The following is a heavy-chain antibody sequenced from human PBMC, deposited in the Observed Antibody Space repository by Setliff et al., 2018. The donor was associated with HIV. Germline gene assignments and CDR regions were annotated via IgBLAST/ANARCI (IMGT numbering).Heavy chain of an antibody. Sequence: KPSETLSLTCTVYGGSFSNYYTNWIRQPPGKGLEWIGELSPSGTTRSNPSLQSRVTISIDTSKNQFSLNLTSVTAADTAVYYCAREKRQIWSTDYYYHYGLDVWGQGITVTVSS. CDR1: GGSFSNYY. V-gene: IGHV4-34*01. D-gene: IGHD5-18*01. CDR2: LSPSGTT. CDR3: AREKRQIWSTDYYYHYGLDV. J-gene: IGHJ6*02.